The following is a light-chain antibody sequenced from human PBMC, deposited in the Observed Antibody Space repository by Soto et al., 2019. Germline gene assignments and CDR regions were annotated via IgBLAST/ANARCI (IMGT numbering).Light chain of an antibody. CDR3: PDT. V-gene: IGKV3-20*01. Sequence: EIVLTQAPGTLSLSPGERATLSSRASQSVSSSYLAWYQQKPGQAPRLLIYGASSRATGIPDRFSGSGSGTDFTLTISRLEPEDFAVYYCPDTFGGGTKVEIK. CDR2: GAS. J-gene: IGKJ4*01. CDR1: QSVSSSY.